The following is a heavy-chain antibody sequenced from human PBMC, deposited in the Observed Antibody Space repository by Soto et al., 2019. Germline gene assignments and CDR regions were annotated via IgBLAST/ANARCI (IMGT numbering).Heavy chain of an antibody. CDR1: GGTFSSYT. CDR3: ETSLSSSWTHPDYYYYGMDV. V-gene: IGHV1-69*02. Sequence: SVKVSCKASGGTFSSYTISWVRQAPGQGLEWMGRIIPILGIANYAQKFQGRVTITADKSTSTAYMELSSLRSEDTAVYFCETSLSSSWTHPDYYYYGMDVWGQWTTVTVSS. CDR2: IIPILGIA. J-gene: IGHJ6*02. D-gene: IGHD6-13*01.